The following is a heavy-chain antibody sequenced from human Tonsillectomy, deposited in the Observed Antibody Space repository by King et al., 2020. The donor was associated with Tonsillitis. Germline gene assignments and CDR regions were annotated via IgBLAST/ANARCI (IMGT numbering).Heavy chain of an antibody. V-gene: IGHV1-46*03. Sequence: QLVQSGAEVKKPGASVKVSCKASGYTFTTFYLHWVRQAPGQGLEWMGLINPTNGITSYAQRFRGRLAVTRDTSSTTVYMALTSLSPEDTALFFCARERNYCSDTSCYGSDYWGQGTLITVSS. D-gene: IGHD2-2*01. CDR2: INPTNGIT. CDR1: GYTFTTFY. J-gene: IGHJ4*02. CDR3: ARERNYCSDTSCYGSDY.